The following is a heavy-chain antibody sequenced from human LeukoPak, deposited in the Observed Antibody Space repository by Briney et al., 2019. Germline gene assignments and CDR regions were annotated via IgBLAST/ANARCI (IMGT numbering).Heavy chain of an antibody. V-gene: IGHV1-2*04. CDR2: INPNSGGT. CDR3: ATVTGLIRHYPGAFDI. J-gene: IGHJ3*02. D-gene: IGHD1-14*01. Sequence: GASVKVSCKASGYTFTGYYMHWVRQAPGQGLEWMGWINPNSGGTNYAQKFQGWVTMTRDTSISTAYMELSSLRSEDTAVYYCATVTGLIRHYPGAFDIWGQGTMVTVSS. CDR1: GYTFTGYY.